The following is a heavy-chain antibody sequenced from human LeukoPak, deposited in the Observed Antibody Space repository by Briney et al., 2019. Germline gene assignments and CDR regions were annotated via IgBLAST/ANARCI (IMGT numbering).Heavy chain of an antibody. CDR1: GFTFSSYS. CDR3: ARGPRASRDYYGSGSYYFDY. V-gene: IGHV3-21*01. Sequence: GGSLRLSCAASGFTFSSYSMNWVRQAPGKGLEWVSSISSSSSYINYADSVKGRFTISRDNAKNSLYLQMNSLRAEDTAVYYCARGPRASRDYYGSGSYYFDYWGQGTLVTVSS. J-gene: IGHJ4*02. D-gene: IGHD3-10*01. CDR2: ISSSSSYI.